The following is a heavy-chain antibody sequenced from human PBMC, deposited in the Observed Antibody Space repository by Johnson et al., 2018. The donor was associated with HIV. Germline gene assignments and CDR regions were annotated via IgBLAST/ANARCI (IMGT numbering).Heavy chain of an antibody. CDR3: ARVVPYAFDL. CDR2: ISFDGYNK. D-gene: IGHD6-6*01. CDR1: GFTFSSYS. V-gene: IGHV3-30-3*01. J-gene: IGHJ3*01. Sequence: QVQLVESWGGVVQPGRSLRLSCAASGFTFSSYSVHWVRQAPGKGLEWVAVISFDGYNKYYADSVKGRFTISRDSSEKTLYLQMNSLRAEDTAVYYCARVVPYAFDLWGQGTMVTVSS.